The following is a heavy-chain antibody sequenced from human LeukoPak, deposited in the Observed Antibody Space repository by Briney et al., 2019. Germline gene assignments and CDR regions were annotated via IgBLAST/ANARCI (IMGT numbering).Heavy chain of an antibody. CDR3: ASSPVVAGDFDY. J-gene: IGHJ4*02. CDR1: GFTFSSYE. D-gene: IGHD2-15*01. CDR2: ISSSGSTI. Sequence: GGSLRLSCAASGFTFSSYEMNWVRQAPGKGLEWVSYISSSGSTIYYADSVKGRFTISRDNAKNSLYLQMNSLRAEDTTVNYCASSPVVAGDFDYWGQGTLVTVSS. V-gene: IGHV3-48*03.